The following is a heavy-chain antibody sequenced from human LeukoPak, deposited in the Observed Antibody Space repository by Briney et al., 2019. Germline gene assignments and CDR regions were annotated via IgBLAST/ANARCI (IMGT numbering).Heavy chain of an antibody. Sequence: GGSLRRYGAGSGFSFSTYWMSWLRQTPEKGLEFVANIDQGGSVRNYMDSLKGRCTISRDNAKKSLYLEINSLRADDTAVYYCARDPESSSFDLWGRGALVTVSS. V-gene: IGHV3-7*01. CDR1: GFSFSTYW. J-gene: IGHJ4*02. CDR3: ARDPESSSFDL. D-gene: IGHD6-13*01. CDR2: IDQGGSVR.